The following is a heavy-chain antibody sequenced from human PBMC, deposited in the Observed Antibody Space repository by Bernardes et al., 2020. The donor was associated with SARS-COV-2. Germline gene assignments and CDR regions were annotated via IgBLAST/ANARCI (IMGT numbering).Heavy chain of an antibody. CDR3: AREGLRDGSGYYYYFDY. V-gene: IGHV3-33*01. CDR2: IWPDGSDK. D-gene: IGHD3-22*01. CDR1: GFTFSSYA. Sequence: GGSLRLSCAASGFTFSSYAMHWVRQAPGKGLEWVAVIWPDGSDKYYANSVKDRFTISRDNAKNTLYLQMNSLRAEDTAVYYCAREGLRDGSGYYYYFDYWGQGTLVTVSS. J-gene: IGHJ4*02.